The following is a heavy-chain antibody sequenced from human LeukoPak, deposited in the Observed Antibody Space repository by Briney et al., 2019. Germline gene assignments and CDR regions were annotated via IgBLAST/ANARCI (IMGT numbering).Heavy chain of an antibody. J-gene: IGHJ4*02. CDR3: ASGPRLANDY. V-gene: IGHV4-30-2*01. CDR1: GGSISSGGYY. D-gene: IGHD1-1*01. CDR2: IYHSGST. Sequence: SETLSLTCTVSGGSISSGGYYWSWIRQPPGKGLEWIGYIYHSGSTYYNPSLKSRVTISVDRSKNQFSLKLSSVTAADTAVYYCASGPRLANDYWGQGTLVTVSS.